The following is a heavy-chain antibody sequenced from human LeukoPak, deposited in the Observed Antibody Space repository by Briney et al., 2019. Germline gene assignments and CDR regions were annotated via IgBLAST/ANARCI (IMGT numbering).Heavy chain of an antibody. CDR2: IIGSGDST. Sequence: GESLRLSCAASGFTFSTYAMSWVRQAPGKGLEWVSSIIGSGDSTYYADSMKGRFTISRDNYKNTVYLQMNSLGADDTAVYYCTKREKYSYGHPWGQGTLVTVSS. V-gene: IGHV3-23*01. CDR3: TKREKYSYGHP. J-gene: IGHJ5*02. D-gene: IGHD5-18*01. CDR1: GFTFSTYA.